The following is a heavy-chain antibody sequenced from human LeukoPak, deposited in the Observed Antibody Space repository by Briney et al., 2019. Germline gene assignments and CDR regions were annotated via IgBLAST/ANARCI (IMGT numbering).Heavy chain of an antibody. V-gene: IGHV3-23*01. CDR3: AKVRAGWYFDY. D-gene: IGHD6-19*01. J-gene: IGHJ4*02. CDR1: GFTFSSYA. Sequence: GGSLRLSCAASGFTFSSYAMHWVRQAPGKGLEWVSILTDAGDSAYYADSVKGRFTISRDNSKNTLYLQMNSLGGEDTAVYYCAKVRAGWYFDYWGQGTLVTVSS. CDR2: LTDAGDSA.